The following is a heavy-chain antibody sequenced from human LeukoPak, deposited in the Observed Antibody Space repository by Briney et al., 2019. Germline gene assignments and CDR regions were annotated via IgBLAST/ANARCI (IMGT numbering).Heavy chain of an antibody. CDR1: GGSISSSSYY. CDR2: IYYSGST. J-gene: IGHJ4*02. D-gene: IGHD3-10*01. CDR3: ARRDGRIIMVRGVITAAQPFDY. Sequence: PSETLSLTCTVSGGSISSSSYYWGWIRQPPGKGLEWIGSIYYSGSTNYNPSLKSRVSISVDTSKNQFSLKLPSVTAADTAVYYCARRDGRIIMVRGVITAAQPFDYWGQGTLVTVSS. V-gene: IGHV4-39*07.